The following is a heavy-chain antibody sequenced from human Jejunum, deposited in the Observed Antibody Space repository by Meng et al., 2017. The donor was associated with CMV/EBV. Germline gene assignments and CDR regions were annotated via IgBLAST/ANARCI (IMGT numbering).Heavy chain of an antibody. V-gene: IGHV4-34*01. J-gene: IGHJ5*02. CDR1: GGSFSGYS. D-gene: IGHD4-17*01. CDR2: INHSGST. Sequence: VQLQQWGAGLLKPSGPLSLTCAVYGGSFSGYSWSWIRQPPGKGLEWIGEINHSGSTNYNPSLKSRVTISVDTSKNQFSLKLSSVTAADTAVYYCARGFVKYTVTRVGNWFDPWGQGTLVTVSS. CDR3: ARGFVKYTVTRVGNWFDP.